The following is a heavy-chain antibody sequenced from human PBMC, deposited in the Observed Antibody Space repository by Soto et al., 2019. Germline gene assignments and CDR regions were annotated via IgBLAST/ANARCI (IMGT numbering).Heavy chain of an antibody. Sequence: QVQLQESGPGLVKPSETLSLTCTVSGGSISSYYCSWIRQPPGKGLEWIGYIYYSGFTNYNPSLKSLVTISVDTSKKLFSLKLSSVTAAHTAVYYCARVYGDYLDYWGQGPLVTISS. CDR1: GGSISSYY. J-gene: IGHJ4*02. CDR2: IYYSGFT. D-gene: IGHD4-17*01. CDR3: ARVYGDYLDY. V-gene: IGHV4-59*01.